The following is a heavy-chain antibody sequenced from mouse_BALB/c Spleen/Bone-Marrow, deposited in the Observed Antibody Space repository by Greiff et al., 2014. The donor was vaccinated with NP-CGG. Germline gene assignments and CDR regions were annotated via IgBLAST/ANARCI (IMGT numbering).Heavy chain of an antibody. D-gene: IGHD2-2*01. CDR1: GYTFTNFW. J-gene: IGHJ4*01. CDR3: TRWLPCAMDY. V-gene: IGHV1-69*02. Sequence: QVQLQQPGAELVRPGASVKLSCKASGYTFTNFWINWVKQRPGQGLEWIGNIYPSDSYTNYNQKFKDKATLTVDKSSSTAYMQLSSPTSEDSAVYYCTRWLPCAMDYWGQGTSVTVSS. CDR2: IYPSDSYT.